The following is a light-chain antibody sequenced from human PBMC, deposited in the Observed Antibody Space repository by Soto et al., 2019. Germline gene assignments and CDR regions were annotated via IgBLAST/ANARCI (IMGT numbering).Light chain of an antibody. V-gene: IGKV1-6*02. J-gene: IGKJ4*01. Sequence: AIQIAQSPSSLSASVGDRVTITCRASQGIGNDVGWYQQKPGKAPKLLLYAATTLQSGVPSRFSGTRSGTDFTLPISSLQPEDFATYSCLQDNNYPLTFGGGTKVEIK. CDR2: AAT. CDR3: LQDNNYPLT. CDR1: QGIGND.